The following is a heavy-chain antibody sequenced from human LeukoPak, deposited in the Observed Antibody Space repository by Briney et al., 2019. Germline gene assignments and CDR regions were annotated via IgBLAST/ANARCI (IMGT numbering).Heavy chain of an antibody. CDR1: GFTFSRSG. Sequence: TGGSLRLSCAASGFTFSRSGMHWVRQAPGKGLEWVTFIQYDGNNKYYADSVKGRFTISRDNSKNTLYLQMNSLRTEDTAVYYCAKRAAYYGDYDYWGQGALVTVSS. V-gene: IGHV3-30*02. CDR3: AKRAAYYGDYDY. J-gene: IGHJ4*02. CDR2: IQYDGNNK. D-gene: IGHD4-17*01.